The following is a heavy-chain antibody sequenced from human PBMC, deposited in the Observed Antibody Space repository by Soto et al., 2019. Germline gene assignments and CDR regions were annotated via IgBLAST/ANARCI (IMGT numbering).Heavy chain of an antibody. CDR1: GGSISSGGYY. J-gene: IGHJ4*02. CDR2: IYYSGYT. Sequence: SETLSLTCTVSGGSISSGGYYWSWIRQHPGKGLEWIGYIYYSGYTYYNPSLKSRVTISVDTSKNQFSLKLNSVTAADTAVYYCARDQDSRGYYFDYWGQGTLVTVSS. D-gene: IGHD3-22*01. V-gene: IGHV4-31*03. CDR3: ARDQDSRGYYFDY.